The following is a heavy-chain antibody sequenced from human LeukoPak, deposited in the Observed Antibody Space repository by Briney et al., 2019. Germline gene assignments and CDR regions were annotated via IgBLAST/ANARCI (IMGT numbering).Heavy chain of an antibody. Sequence: ASVKVSCKVSGYTFTDYYMHWVQQAPGKGLEWMGLVDPEDGETIYAEKFQGRVTITADTSTDTAYMELSSLRSEDTAVYYCATHQEYSSSYLGYWGQGTLVTVSS. V-gene: IGHV1-69-2*01. CDR3: ATHQEYSSSYLGY. D-gene: IGHD6-6*01. CDR1: GYTFTDYY. CDR2: VDPEDGET. J-gene: IGHJ4*02.